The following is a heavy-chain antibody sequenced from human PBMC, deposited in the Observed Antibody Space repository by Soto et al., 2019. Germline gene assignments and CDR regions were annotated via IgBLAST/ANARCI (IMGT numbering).Heavy chain of an antibody. CDR2: IYYSGST. J-gene: IGHJ4*02. V-gene: IGHV4-59*01. CDR1: GGSISTYY. CDR3: ARRYGGNFDY. Sequence: PSETLSLTCAVSGGSISTYYWSWIRQPPGKGLEWIGNIYYSGSTNHNPSLKSRVTMSVDTSKNQFSLKLSSVTAADTAVYYCARRYGGNFDYWGQGTLVTVSS. D-gene: IGHD1-26*01.